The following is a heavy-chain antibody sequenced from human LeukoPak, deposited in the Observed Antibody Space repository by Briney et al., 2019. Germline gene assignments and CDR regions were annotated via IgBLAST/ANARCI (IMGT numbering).Heavy chain of an antibody. D-gene: IGHD2-2*01. J-gene: IGHJ4*02. V-gene: IGHV4-31*03. CDR2: IWNSGNS. CDR3: ARYHCGSTYCPGVDF. Sequence: SETLSLTCTVSAGSINSGGYFWTWVRQPPGEGLEWIGYIWNSGNSYYNPSLSSRVIISADSSKSTFSLKLSSVTAADTAVYYCARYHCGSTYCPGVDFYGQGTLVTVSS. CDR1: AGSINSGGYF.